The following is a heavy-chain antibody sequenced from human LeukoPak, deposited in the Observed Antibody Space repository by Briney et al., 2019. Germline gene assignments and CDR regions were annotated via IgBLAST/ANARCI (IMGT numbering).Heavy chain of an antibody. Sequence: GESLKISCKGSGYSFTSHWIGWVRRMPGKGVEWMGIIYPGDSDTRYSPSFQGQVTISAAKSISTAYLQWSSLKASDTAMYYCARRITMVRGVTQSDEYYFDYWGQGTLVTVSS. V-gene: IGHV5-51*01. CDR1: GYSFTSHW. CDR3: ARRITMVRGVTQSDEYYFDY. D-gene: IGHD3-10*01. CDR2: IYPGDSDT. J-gene: IGHJ4*02.